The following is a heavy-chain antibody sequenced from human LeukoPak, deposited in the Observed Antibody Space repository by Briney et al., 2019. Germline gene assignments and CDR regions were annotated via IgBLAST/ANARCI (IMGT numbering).Heavy chain of an antibody. CDR1: GFTFSTYS. V-gene: IGHV3-21*01. CDR3: ARDSSTDYYYYNMDV. D-gene: IGHD2/OR15-2a*01. J-gene: IGHJ6*03. Sequence: GGSLRRSCASSGFTFSTYSMNWVRQAPGKGLKWVSSISSSSSNIYYADSVKGRFTISRDNAKNSLYLQMNSLRAEDTAVYYCARDSSTDYYYYNMDVWGKGTTVTVSS. CDR2: ISSSSSNI.